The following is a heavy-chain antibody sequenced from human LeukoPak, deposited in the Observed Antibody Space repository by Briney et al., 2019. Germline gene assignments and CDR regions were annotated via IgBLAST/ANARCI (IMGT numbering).Heavy chain of an antibody. V-gene: IGHV4-38-2*02. D-gene: IGHD3-22*01. J-gene: IGHJ4*02. Sequence: SETLSLTCTVSGYSISSGYDWGWMRQPPGKGLEWIGSIYHSGSTYYNPSLKSRVTISVDTSKNQFSLKLSSVTAADTAVYYCARGATYYYDSSGYYWDYWGQGTLVTVSS. CDR2: IYHSGST. CDR1: GYSISSGYD. CDR3: ARGATYYYDSSGYYWDY.